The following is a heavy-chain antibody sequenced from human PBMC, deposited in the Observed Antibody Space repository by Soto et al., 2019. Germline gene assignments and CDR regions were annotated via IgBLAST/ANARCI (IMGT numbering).Heavy chain of an antibody. Sequence: HVQLVQSGSEMKKPGSSVMVSCKASGDSFRSYSLSWVRQAPGQGLEWIGGFIPIFGTPKYAQKFQGRLTISADESTSTVSMDLSSLRSEDTAVYYCAWARGVVDNYYYYGMDVWGQGTTVTVSS. J-gene: IGHJ6*02. CDR3: AWARGVVDNYYYYGMDV. CDR2: FIPIFGTP. V-gene: IGHV1-69*01. CDR1: GDSFRSYS. D-gene: IGHD3-22*01.